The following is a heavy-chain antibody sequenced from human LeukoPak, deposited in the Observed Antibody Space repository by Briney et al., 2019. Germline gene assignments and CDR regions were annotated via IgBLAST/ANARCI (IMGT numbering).Heavy chain of an antibody. V-gene: IGHV4-59*01. D-gene: IGHD6-25*01. CDR3: ARGSSGRWDWFDP. CDR1: GGSISSYH. CDR2: VHYTGST. J-gene: IGHJ5*02. Sequence: SETLSLTCTVYGGSISSYHWSWIRQPPGRGLEWIGYVHYTGSTNYNPSLGSGVSISVDTSKSQFSLKLYSVTAADTAVYYCARGSSGRWDWFDPWGQGILVTVSS.